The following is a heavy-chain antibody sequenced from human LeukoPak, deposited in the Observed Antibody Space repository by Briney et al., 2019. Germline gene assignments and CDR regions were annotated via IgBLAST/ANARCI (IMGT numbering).Heavy chain of an antibody. J-gene: IGHJ6*04. CDR1: EFTFSTYW. CDR2: IKQDGSEK. V-gene: IGHV3-7*01. Sequence: GGSLRLSCAASEFTFSTYWMAWVRQAPGKGLEWVADIKQDGSEKYYVDSVKGRFTISRQNAKNSLYLQMNSLRAEDTAVYYCAELGITMIGGVWGKGTTVTISS. CDR3: AELGITMIGGV. D-gene: IGHD3-10*02.